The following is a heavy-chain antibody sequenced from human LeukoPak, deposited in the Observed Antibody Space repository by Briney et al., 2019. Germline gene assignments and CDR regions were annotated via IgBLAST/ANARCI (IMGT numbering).Heavy chain of an antibody. CDR2: TISSGVSA. Sequence: GGSLRLSCAASGFTFSSYAMSWVRQAPGKGLEWVSITISSGVSAYYADSVKGRFTISRDNSKNTLYLQMNNLRAEDTAVYYCAKDLRAMTTVTPFDYWGQGTLVTVSS. J-gene: IGHJ4*02. D-gene: IGHD4-17*01. CDR3: AKDLRAMTTVTPFDY. CDR1: GFTFSSYA. V-gene: IGHV3-23*01.